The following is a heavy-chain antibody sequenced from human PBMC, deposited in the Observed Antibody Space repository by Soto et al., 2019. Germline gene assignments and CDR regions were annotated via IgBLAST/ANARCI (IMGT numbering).Heavy chain of an antibody. Sequence: EMPLVESGGGLVQPGGSLRLSCAGSGLTFRNDWLSWVRQAPGKGLEWVANINPDGSEAYYVDSVRGRFTISRDNVENSLYLQLNSLRPEDTAVYYCAVYGYAVSAAAYWGQGTLVTVSS. CDR2: INPDGSEA. CDR1: GLTFRNDW. J-gene: IGHJ4*02. D-gene: IGHD5-12*01. CDR3: AVYGYAVSAAAY. V-gene: IGHV3-7*03.